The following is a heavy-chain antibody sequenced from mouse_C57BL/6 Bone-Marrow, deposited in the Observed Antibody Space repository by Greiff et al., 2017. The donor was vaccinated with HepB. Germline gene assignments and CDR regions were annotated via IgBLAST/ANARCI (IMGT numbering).Heavy chain of an antibody. CDR1: GYAFTNYL. CDR2: INPGSGGT. Sequence: QVQLQQSGAELVRPETSVKVSCKASGYAFTNYLIEWVKQRPGQGLEWIGVINPGSGGTNYNEKFKGKATLTADKSSSTAYMQLSSLTSEDSAVYFCARYDGYPLGFDVWGTGTTVTVSS. V-gene: IGHV1-54*01. CDR3: ARYDGYPLGFDV. D-gene: IGHD2-3*01. J-gene: IGHJ1*03.